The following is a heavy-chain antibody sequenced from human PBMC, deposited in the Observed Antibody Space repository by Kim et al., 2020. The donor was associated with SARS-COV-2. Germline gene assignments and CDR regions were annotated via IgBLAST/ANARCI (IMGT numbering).Heavy chain of an antibody. J-gene: IGHJ3*02. V-gene: IGHV3-30*04. CDR2: ISYDGSNK. CDR3: AREHSGGAFDI. Sequence: GGSLRLSCAASGFTFSSYAMHWVRQAPGKGLEWVAVISYDGSNKYYADSVKGRFTISRDNSKNTLYLQMNSLRAEDTAVYYCAREHSGGAFDIWGQGTMVTVSS. CDR1: GFTFSSYA. D-gene: IGHD2-15*01.